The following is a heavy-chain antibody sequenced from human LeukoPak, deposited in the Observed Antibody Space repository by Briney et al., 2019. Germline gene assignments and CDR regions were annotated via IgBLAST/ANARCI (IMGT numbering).Heavy chain of an antibody. V-gene: IGHV3-11*01. J-gene: IGHJ4*02. CDR1: GFSFSDHY. CDR3: TRDPDYGDPD. D-gene: IGHD2-21*01. Sequence: GGSLRLSCTAPGFSFSDHYMTWMRHAPGKGLEWISYITSSGRSTDYADSVKGRFIISRDNAMNSMFLQMSSLRVDDTAVYYCTRDPDYGDPDWGQGTLVTVSS. CDR2: ITSSGRST.